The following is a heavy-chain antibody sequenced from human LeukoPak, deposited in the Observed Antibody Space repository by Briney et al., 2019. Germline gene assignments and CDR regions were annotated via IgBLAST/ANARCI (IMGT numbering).Heavy chain of an antibody. J-gene: IGHJ4*02. CDR1: GYSFTSYW. Sequence: GESLKISCKGSGYSFTSYWIGWVRQMPGKGLEWMGIIYPGDSDTRYRPSFQGQVTISADKSISTAYLQWSSLKASDTAMYYCARSHDYVWGSYRYTKYYFDYWGQGTLVTVSS. V-gene: IGHV5-51*01. D-gene: IGHD3-16*02. CDR2: IYPGDSDT. CDR3: ARSHDYVWGSYRYTKYYFDY.